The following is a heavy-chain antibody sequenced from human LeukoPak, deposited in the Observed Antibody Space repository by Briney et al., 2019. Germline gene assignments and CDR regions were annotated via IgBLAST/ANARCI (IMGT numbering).Heavy chain of an antibody. CDR3: AKDLIVATIMDWAFDY. D-gene: IGHD5-12*01. J-gene: IGHJ4*02. Sequence: GGSLRLSCAASGFTFSSYAMHWVRQAPGKGLEWVAFIRYDGSNKYYADSVKGRFTISRDNSKNTLYLQMNSLRAEDTAVYYCAKDLIVATIMDWAFDYWGQGTLVTVSS. CDR1: GFTFSSYA. V-gene: IGHV3-30*02. CDR2: IRYDGSNK.